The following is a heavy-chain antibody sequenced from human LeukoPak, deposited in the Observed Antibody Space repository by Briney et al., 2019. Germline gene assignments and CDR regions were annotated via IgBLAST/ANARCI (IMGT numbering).Heavy chain of an antibody. Sequence: GASVKVSCKASEYTFASYDINWVRQAPGQGLEWMGWMNPNSGNTGYAQKFQGRVTMTRNTSINIAYMELSSLRFEDTAVYYCAPSSWGDVPSDKPFEFWGQGTLVTVSS. V-gene: IGHV1-8*01. CDR1: EYTFASYD. D-gene: IGHD2-2*02. CDR2: MNPNSGNT. J-gene: IGHJ4*02. CDR3: APSSWGDVPSDKPFEF.